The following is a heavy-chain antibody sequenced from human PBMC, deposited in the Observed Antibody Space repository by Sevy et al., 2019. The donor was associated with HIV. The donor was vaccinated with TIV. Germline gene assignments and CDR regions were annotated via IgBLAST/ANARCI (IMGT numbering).Heavy chain of an antibody. Sequence: GGSLRLSCATSGFTFTTYWMHWVRQSPGKGLVWVSRINSDGSITDYADSVKGRFTMSRDNAKNTLYLQMNSLRAEETAVYYWARDQFSYFDYWGQGTLVTVSS. V-gene: IGHV3-74*01. CDR1: GFTFTTYW. D-gene: IGHD3-3*01. J-gene: IGHJ4*02. CDR3: ARDQFSYFDY. CDR2: INSDGSIT.